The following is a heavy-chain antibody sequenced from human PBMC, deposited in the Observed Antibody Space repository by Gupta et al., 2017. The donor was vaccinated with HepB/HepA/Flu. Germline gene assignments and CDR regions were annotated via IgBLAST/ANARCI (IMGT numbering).Heavy chain of an antibody. Sequence: EVQLLESGGGLVQPGGSLRLSCAASGFSFSSHAMSWVRRAPGKGLEWVSVISISGITTYYADSVKGRFTISRDNSRNTLYLQMNSLRAEDAAVYYCAKHDTSGYYYFDYWGQGTLVTVSS. J-gene: IGHJ4*02. CDR2: ISISGITT. CDR1: GFSFSSHA. V-gene: IGHV3-23*01. D-gene: IGHD6-25*01. CDR3: AKHDTSGYYYFDY.